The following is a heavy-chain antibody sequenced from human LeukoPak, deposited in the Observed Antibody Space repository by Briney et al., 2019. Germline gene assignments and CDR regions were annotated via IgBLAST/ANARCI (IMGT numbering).Heavy chain of an antibody. CDR1: GGSFSGYY. Sequence: PSETLSLTCAVYGGSFSGYYWSWIRQPPGKGLEWIGEINHSGSTNYNPSLKSRVTISVDTSKNQFSLKLSSVTAADTAVYYCARGRIAVRSRPIDYWGQGILVTVSS. CDR2: INHSGST. V-gene: IGHV4-34*01. J-gene: IGHJ4*02. CDR3: ARGRIAVRSRPIDY. D-gene: IGHD6-19*01.